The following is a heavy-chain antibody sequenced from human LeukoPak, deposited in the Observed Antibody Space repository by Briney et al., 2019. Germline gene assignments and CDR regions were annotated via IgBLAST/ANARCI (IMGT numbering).Heavy chain of an antibody. CDR2: ISSSSSTM. D-gene: IGHD3-16*01. J-gene: IGHJ4*02. CDR1: GFTFRSSS. Sequence: PGGSLRLSCAASGFTFRSSSMNWVRQAPGKGLEWVSYISSSSSTMYYADSVKGRFTISRDNAKNSLYLQMNSLRDEDTAVYYCARRLDYDGGFDYWGQGALVTVSS. V-gene: IGHV3-48*02. CDR3: ARRLDYDGGFDY.